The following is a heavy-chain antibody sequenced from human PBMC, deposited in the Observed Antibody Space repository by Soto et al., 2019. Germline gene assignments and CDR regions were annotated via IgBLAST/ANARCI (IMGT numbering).Heavy chain of an antibody. V-gene: IGHV3-48*01. Sequence: EVQLVESGGGLVQPGGSLRLSCEASGFTFSAYTMNWVRQAPGKGLEWVSYISSTGSAIYYADSVKGRFTISRDNAKNSLYLQMNSLRAEDTAVYYCAADPFEQWQGVVDYWGQGTLVTVSS. CDR2: ISSTGSAI. J-gene: IGHJ4*02. D-gene: IGHD6-19*01. CDR1: GFTFSAYT. CDR3: AADPFEQWQGVVDY.